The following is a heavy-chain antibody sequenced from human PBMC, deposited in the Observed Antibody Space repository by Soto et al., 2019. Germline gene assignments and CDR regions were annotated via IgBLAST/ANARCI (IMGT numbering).Heavy chain of an antibody. J-gene: IGHJ2*01. CDR1: GYTFTDYY. Sequence: QVQLVQSGAEVKKPGASVKVSCKASGYTFTDYYMHWVRQAPGQGLEWMGWINPNSGGTKYAQKFQAWVTMTAATSISTAYLELSRLRSDHTAVYYCAREIRSGYYKYWYFDLWGRGTLVTVSS. CDR2: INPNSGGT. V-gene: IGHV1-2*04. D-gene: IGHD3-3*01. CDR3: AREIRSGYYKYWYFDL.